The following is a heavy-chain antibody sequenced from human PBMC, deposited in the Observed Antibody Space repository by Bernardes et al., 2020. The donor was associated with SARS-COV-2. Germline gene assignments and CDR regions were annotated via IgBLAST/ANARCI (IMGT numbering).Heavy chain of an antibody. V-gene: IGHV3-23*01. Sequence: GSLRLSCAASGFTFRSYAMTCVRQAPGKGLEWVSTISDSGGSTYYADSVKGRFTISRDNSKNSLYLQMNTLRAEDTAVYYCAKDWVDEYGGIDYWGQGTLVTVSS. D-gene: IGHD4-17*01. CDR3: AKDWVDEYGGIDY. CDR2: ISDSGGST. J-gene: IGHJ4*02. CDR1: GFTFRSYA.